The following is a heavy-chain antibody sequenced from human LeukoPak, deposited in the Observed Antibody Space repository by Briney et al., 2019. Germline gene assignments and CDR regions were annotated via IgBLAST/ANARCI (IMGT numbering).Heavy chain of an antibody. CDR2: INPNSGGT. CDR3: ARVRGIAVAGNDY. J-gene: IGHJ4*02. CDR1: GYTFTGYY. Sequence: ASVKVSCKASGYTFTGYYMHWVRQAPGQGLEWMGWINPNSGGTNYAQKFQGRVTMTRDTSISTAYMELSRLRSDDTAVYYCARVRGIAVAGNDYWGQGTLVTVSS. D-gene: IGHD6-19*01. V-gene: IGHV1-2*02.